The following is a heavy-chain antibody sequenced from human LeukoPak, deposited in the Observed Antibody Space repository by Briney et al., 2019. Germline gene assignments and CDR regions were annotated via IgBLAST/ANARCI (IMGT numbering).Heavy chain of an antibody. Sequence: PGGSLRLSCAASGFTFDDYAMHWVRQAPGKGLEWVSGISWNSGTIGYADSVKGRFTISRDNAKNSLYLQMNSLRAEDMALYYCAKSYSSGWDYWYFDLWGRGTLVTVSS. CDR2: ISWNSGTI. D-gene: IGHD6-19*01. CDR1: GFTFDDYA. J-gene: IGHJ2*01. V-gene: IGHV3-9*03. CDR3: AKSYSSGWDYWYFDL.